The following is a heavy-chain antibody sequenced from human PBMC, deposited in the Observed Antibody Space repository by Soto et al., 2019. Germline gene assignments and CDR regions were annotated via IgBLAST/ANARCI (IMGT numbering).Heavy chain of an antibody. D-gene: IGHD5-12*01. CDR1: GFTFSSYA. V-gene: IGHV3-23*01. CDR3: AINSGYDFLRRGLLNDY. Sequence: GGSLRLSCAASGFTFSSYAMSWVRQAPGKGLEWVSAISGSGGSTYYADSVKGRFTISRDNSKNTLYLQMNSLRAEDTAVYYCAINSGYDFLRRGLLNDYWGQGTLVTVSS. CDR2: ISGSGGST. J-gene: IGHJ4*02.